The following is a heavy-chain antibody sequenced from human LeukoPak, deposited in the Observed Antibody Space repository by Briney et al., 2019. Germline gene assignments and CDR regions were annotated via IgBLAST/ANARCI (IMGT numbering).Heavy chain of an antibody. Sequence: SETLSLTCTVPGDSLSRSSWSWIRQSPGGGLEWIGYMFYGGTTNHNPSLKGRVTMSMVTSKDQFSLSLSSVTAADTAVYFCVRHWVHDFGGSDWYFDLWGRGTLVTVSS. CDR2: MFYGGTT. CDR3: VRHWVHDFGGSDWYFDL. V-gene: IGHV4-59*08. J-gene: IGHJ2*01. CDR1: GDSLSRSS. D-gene: IGHD4-23*01.